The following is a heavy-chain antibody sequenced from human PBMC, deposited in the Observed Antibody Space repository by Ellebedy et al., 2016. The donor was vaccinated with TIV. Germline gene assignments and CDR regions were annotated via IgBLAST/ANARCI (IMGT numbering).Heavy chain of an antibody. V-gene: IGHV5-51*01. CDR1: GYRFTSYW. Sequence: GESLKISCKGSGYRFTSYWIGWVRQMPGRGLEWMGIIYPGDSETRYSPSFRGQVTISADKSITTAYLQWSSLKASDTAMYYCARHEPDSSGIGVSWFDPWGQGTLVTVSS. CDR3: ARHEPDSSGIGVSWFDP. J-gene: IGHJ5*02. CDR2: IYPGDSET. D-gene: IGHD3-22*01.